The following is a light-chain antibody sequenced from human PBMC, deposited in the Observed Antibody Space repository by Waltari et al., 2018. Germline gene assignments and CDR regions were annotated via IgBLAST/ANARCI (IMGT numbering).Light chain of an antibody. CDR2: DAY. CDR1: PSIGKY. J-gene: IGKJ1*01. Sequence: DIVLTQFPGTLSLSAGERATLSCRASPSIGKYLAWYQLRPGQAPRLLIYDAYIRAAGIPDRFSGSGSGTDVSLTISRLEPDDFAMYYCQHYVRLPVTFGQGTKVEIK. CDR3: QHYVRLPVT. V-gene: IGKV3-20*01.